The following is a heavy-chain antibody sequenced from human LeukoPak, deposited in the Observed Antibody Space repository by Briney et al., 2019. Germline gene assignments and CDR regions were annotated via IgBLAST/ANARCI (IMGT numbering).Heavy chain of an antibody. D-gene: IGHD3-16*02. CDR1: GYTFTGYY. Sequence: GASVKVLCKASGYTFTGYYMHWVRQAPGQGLEWMGWINPNSGGTNYAQKFQGRVTMTRDTSISTAYMELRRLRSEDTAVYYCARELFGGDIVMDYWGQGALVTVSS. CDR3: ARELFGGDIVMDY. J-gene: IGHJ4*02. V-gene: IGHV1-2*02. CDR2: INPNSGGT.